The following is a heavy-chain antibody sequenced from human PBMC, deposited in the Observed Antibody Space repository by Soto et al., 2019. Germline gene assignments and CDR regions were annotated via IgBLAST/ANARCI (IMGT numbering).Heavy chain of an antibody. CDR1: VVSISSGSYS. D-gene: IGHD5-12*01. V-gene: IGHV4-30-2*01. Sequence: NPSETLSLTCAFSVVSISSGSYSCSWIRQPPWKGLKWIGYIYHSGTTYYNPSLKSRVTMSLDKSRNQFSLKLSSVTAADTAVYYCARARGYSGYDSSENWFESWGQGTLVTVSS. CDR2: IYHSGTT. CDR3: ARARGYSGYDSSENWFES. J-gene: IGHJ5*01.